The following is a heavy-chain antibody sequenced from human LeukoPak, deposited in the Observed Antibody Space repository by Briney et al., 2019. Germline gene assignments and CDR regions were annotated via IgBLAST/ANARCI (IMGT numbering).Heavy chain of an antibody. J-gene: IGHJ4*02. V-gene: IGHV3-48*01. Sequence: GGSLRLSCAASGFTFSSYSMNWVRQAPGKGLEWVSYISSSSSTIYYAASVKGRFTISRYNAKNSLYLQMNSLRAEDTAVYYCARDSLSTYYYGSGSYFLPDYRGQGTLVTVSS. CDR1: GFTFSSYS. CDR3: ARDSLSTYYYGSGSYFLPDY. CDR2: ISSSSSTI. D-gene: IGHD3-10*01.